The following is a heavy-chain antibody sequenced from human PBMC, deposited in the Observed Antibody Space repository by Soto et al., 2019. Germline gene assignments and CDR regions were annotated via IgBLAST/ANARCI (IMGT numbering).Heavy chain of an antibody. CDR3: AKDEPIFGVVIIAREGDV. CDR2: ISGSGGST. J-gene: IGHJ6*02. D-gene: IGHD3-3*01. CDR1: GFTFSSYA. V-gene: IGHV3-23*01. Sequence: GGSLRLSCAASGFTFSSYAMSWVRQAPGKGLEWVSAISGSGGSTYYADSVKGRFTISRDNSKNTLYLQMKSLRAEDTAVYYCAKDEPIFGVVIIAREGDVWGQGTTVTVSS.